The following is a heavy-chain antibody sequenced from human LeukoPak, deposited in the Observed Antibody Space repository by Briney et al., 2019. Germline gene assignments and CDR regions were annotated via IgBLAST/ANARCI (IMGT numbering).Heavy chain of an antibody. Sequence: PGGSLRLSCAASGFTFRNCWMHWVRQAPGKGLVWVSSIEGDGSRTNYADSVKGRFTISRDNAENTLYLQMNSLRGEDTAVYFCARATSGTSYEYWGQGTLVTVSS. CDR1: GFTFRNCW. D-gene: IGHD3-10*01. CDR3: ARATSGTSYEY. V-gene: IGHV3-74*01. CDR2: IEGDGSRT. J-gene: IGHJ4*02.